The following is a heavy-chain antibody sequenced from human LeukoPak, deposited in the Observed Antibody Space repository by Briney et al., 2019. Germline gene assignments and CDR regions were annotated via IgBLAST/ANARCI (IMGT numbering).Heavy chain of an antibody. Sequence: SQTLSPTCTVSGGSISSYYWSWIRQPPGKGLEWIGYIYYSGSTNYNPSLKSRVTISVGTSKNQFSLKLSSVTAADTAVYYCASGGLNYYDSSGYYYWGQGTLVTVSS. J-gene: IGHJ4*02. CDR2: IYYSGST. D-gene: IGHD3-22*01. CDR1: GGSISSYY. CDR3: ASGGLNYYDSSGYYY. V-gene: IGHV4-59*01.